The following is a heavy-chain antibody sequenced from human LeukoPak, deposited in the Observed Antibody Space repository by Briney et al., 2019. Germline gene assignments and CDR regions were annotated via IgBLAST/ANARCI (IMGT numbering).Heavy chain of an antibody. D-gene: IGHD4-17*01. V-gene: IGHV1-69*13. CDR1: GGTFSSYA. J-gene: IGHJ4*02. Sequence: SVKVSCKASGGTFSSYAISWVRQAPGQGLEWMGGIIPIFGTANYAQKFQGRVTITADESMSTAYMELSSLRSEDTAVYYCARSERDATVTTDYWGQGTLVTVSS. CDR2: IIPIFGTA. CDR3: ARSERDATVTTDY.